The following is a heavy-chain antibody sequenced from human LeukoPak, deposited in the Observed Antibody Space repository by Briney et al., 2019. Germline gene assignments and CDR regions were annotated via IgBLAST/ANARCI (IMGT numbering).Heavy chain of an antibody. V-gene: IGHV7-4-1*02. CDR3: ARVKIQLWTPGYSYMAV. Sequence: ASVKVSCKASGYTFTSYAMNWVRQAPGQGLEWMGWINTNTGNPTYAQGFTGRFVFSLDTPVSTAYLQISSLKAEDTAVYYCARVKIQLWTPGYSYMAVGGKGPTVTVSS. D-gene: IGHD5-18*01. CDR1: GYTFTSYA. J-gene: IGHJ6*03. CDR2: INTNTGNP.